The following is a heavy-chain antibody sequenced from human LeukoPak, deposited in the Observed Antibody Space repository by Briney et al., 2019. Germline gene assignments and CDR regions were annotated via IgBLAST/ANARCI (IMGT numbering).Heavy chain of an antibody. D-gene: IGHD1-26*01. CDR3: ARGGELLNY. J-gene: IGHJ4*02. V-gene: IGHV4-59*08. Sequence: SETLSLTCTVSGGSISSYYWSWIRQPPGKGLEWIGYIYYSGSTNYNPSLKSRVTISVDTSKNQFSLKLSSVTAADTAVYYCARGGELLNYWGQGTLVTVSS. CDR1: GGSISSYY. CDR2: IYYSGST.